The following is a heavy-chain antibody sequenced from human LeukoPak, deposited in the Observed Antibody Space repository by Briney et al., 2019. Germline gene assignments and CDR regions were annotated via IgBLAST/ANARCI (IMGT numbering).Heavy chain of an antibody. J-gene: IGHJ4*02. V-gene: IGHV3-15*01. CDR3: TRAGDIVVVPAASYAGY. Sequence: PGGSLRLSCAASGFTLSNAWMSWVRQAPGKGLEWVGRIKSKTDGCTTDYAAPVKGRFTISRDDEKKKVYLQMNSLKTEDTAVYYCTRAGDIVVVPAASYAGYWGQGTLVTVSS. CDR2: IKSKTDGCTT. D-gene: IGHD2-2*01. CDR1: GFTLSNAW.